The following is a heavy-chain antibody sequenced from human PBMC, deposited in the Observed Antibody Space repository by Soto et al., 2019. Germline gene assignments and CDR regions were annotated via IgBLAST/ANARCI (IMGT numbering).Heavy chain of an antibody. J-gene: IGHJ4*02. CDR3: ARHGSTFDY. CDR2: IYYSGST. V-gene: IGHV4-59*08. D-gene: IGHD3-10*01. CDR1: GGSINSFY. Sequence: SETLSLTCIVSGGSINSFYWSWIRQPPGKGLEWIGYIYYSGSTNYNPSLKSRVTISVETSKNQFFLKLRSVTAADTAVYYCARHGSTFDYWGQGTLVTVSS.